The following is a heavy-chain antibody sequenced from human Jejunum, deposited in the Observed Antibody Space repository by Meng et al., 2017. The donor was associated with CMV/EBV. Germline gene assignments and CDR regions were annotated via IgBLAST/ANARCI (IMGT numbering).Heavy chain of an antibody. D-gene: IGHD3-16*01. CDR2: ITSTAYGGTT. J-gene: IGHJ6*02. CDR1: FGDSA. Sequence: FGDSAMSWVRQAPGKGLEWVGFITSTAYGGTTEYAASVKGRFTISRDDSKRIAYLQMNSLKTEDTGVYYCTRDPFSYYHYYYGVDVWGQGTTVTVSS. V-gene: IGHV3-49*04. CDR3: TRDPFSYYHYYYGVDV.